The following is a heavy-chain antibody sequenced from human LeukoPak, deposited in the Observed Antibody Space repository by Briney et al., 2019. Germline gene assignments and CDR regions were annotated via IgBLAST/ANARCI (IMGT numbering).Heavy chain of an antibody. J-gene: IGHJ4*02. Sequence: GRSLRLSCAASGFTFDDYAMHWVRQAPGKGLEWVSGISWNSGSIGYADSVKGRFTISRDNAKNSLYLQMNSLRAEDTALYYCAKDIMAGGGIAAAGTLVHYLGQGTLVTVSS. V-gene: IGHV3-9*01. CDR2: ISWNSGSI. CDR1: GFTFDDYA. D-gene: IGHD6-13*01. CDR3: AKDIMAGGGIAAAGTLVHY.